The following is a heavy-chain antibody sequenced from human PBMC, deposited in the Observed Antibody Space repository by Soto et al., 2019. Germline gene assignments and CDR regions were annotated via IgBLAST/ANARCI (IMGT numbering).Heavy chain of an antibody. CDR1: GDSISSYY. D-gene: IGHD3-22*01. CDR2: LYYGRSA. CDR3: ALRSMAVVPEY. V-gene: IGHV4-59*01. Sequence: QVQLQESGPGLVKPSETLSLTCAVSGDSISSYYCMWIRQPPGKGLESIGYLYYGRSANYNPSLKSLGSLSVDTSTNQCSLTLSSMTAADTAVYYCALRSMAVVPEYWGQGTLVTVSS. J-gene: IGHJ4*02.